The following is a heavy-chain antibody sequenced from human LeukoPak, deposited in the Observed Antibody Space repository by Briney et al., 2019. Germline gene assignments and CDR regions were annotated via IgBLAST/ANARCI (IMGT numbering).Heavy chain of an antibody. D-gene: IGHD2-21*02. J-gene: IGHJ4*02. V-gene: IGHV3-11*06. Sequence: GGSLKLSCAASGFTFSDYYMSWIRQAPGKGLGWVSYISSSSSYTNYADSVKGRFTISRDNAKNSLYLQMNSLRAEDTAVYYCARGPCGGDCYSGDYWGQGTLVTVSS. CDR1: GFTFSDYY. CDR2: ISSSSSYT. CDR3: ARGPCGGDCYSGDY.